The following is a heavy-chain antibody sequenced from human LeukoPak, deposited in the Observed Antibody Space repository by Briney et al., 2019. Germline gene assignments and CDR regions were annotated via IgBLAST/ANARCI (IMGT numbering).Heavy chain of an antibody. D-gene: IGHD2-21*01. CDR3: ARGDCSGSICYSPMDV. J-gene: IGHJ6*03. Sequence: PSETLSLTCTVSGYSINSGYYWVWIRQPPGKGLEWIGSIYRSGSTNYNPSLKGRVTISVDTSTNQFSLKVSSVTAADTAVYYCARGDCSGSICYSPMDVWGTGTTVTVSS. CDR1: GYSINSGYY. V-gene: IGHV4-38-2*02. CDR2: IYRSGST.